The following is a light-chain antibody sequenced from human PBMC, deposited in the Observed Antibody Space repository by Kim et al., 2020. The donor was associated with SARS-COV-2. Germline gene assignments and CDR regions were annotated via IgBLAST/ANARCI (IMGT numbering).Light chain of an antibody. Sequence: GKTVTISCTRSSGSIASTNVQWYQQRPGTSPTAVIFANNQRPSGVPDRFSGSIDGSSNSASLTISGLKTEDEADYYCQSFDSNIQVFGGGTQLTVL. CDR3: QSFDSNIQV. CDR1: SGSIASTN. CDR2: ANN. V-gene: IGLV6-57*01. J-gene: IGLJ3*02.